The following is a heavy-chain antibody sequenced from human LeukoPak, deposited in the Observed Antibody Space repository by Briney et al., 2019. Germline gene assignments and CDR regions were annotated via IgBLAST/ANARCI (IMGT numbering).Heavy chain of an antibody. CDR1: GGSISGYF. D-gene: IGHD3-16*01. Sequence: SETLSLTCTVSGGSISGYFWTWVRQPPGKGLEWIGQIHYSGRADYNPSLKSRITISVDTSKNQMSLKLTSVTAADTAIYYCARFGVDYDMGVWGQGTTVTVSS. CDR3: ARFGVDYDMGV. V-gene: IGHV4-59*01. J-gene: IGHJ6*02. CDR2: IHYSGRA.